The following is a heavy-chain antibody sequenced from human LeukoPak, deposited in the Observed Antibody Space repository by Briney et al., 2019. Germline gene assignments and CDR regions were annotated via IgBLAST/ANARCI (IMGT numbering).Heavy chain of an antibody. D-gene: IGHD3-3*01. Sequence: GGSLRLSCAASGFTFSNYWIHWVRQAPGKGLEWVANIKQDGSEKYYVDSVKGRFTISRDNAKNSLYLQMNSLRAEDTAVYYCARDVPRYDFWSGYHLGVVAFDIWGQGTMVTVSS. CDR1: GFTFSNYW. CDR3: ARDVPRYDFWSGYHLGVVAFDI. J-gene: IGHJ3*02. CDR2: IKQDGSEK. V-gene: IGHV3-7*01.